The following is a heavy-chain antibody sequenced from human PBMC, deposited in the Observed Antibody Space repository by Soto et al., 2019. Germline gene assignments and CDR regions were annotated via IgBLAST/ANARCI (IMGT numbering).Heavy chain of an antibody. D-gene: IGHD5-12*01. CDR1: GISFSTSDYY. V-gene: IGHV4-39*01. Sequence: PSXTLSLXXTVSGISFSTSDYYWGWVRQPPGKGLDWYGNIYYSGSTFYNPSLKSRVTISADTSKNQFSLKLRSVTAADTAVYYCSKILVGATRQSDHASWGQGTLVTVSS. CDR3: SKILVGATRQSDHAS. CDR2: IYYSGST. J-gene: IGHJ5*02.